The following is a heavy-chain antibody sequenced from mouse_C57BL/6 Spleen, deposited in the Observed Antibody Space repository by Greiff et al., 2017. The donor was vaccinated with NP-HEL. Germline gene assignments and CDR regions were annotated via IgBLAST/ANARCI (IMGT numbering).Heavy chain of an antibody. CDR3: ARNDSNGRGAMDY. J-gene: IGHJ4*01. V-gene: IGHV1-22*01. CDR1: GYTFTDYN. D-gene: IGHD2-5*01. Sequence: VQLQQSGPELVKPGASVKMSCKASGYTFTDYNMHWVKQSHGKSLEWIGYINPNNGGTSYNQKFKGKATLTVNKSSSTAYMELRRLTSEDSAVYYCARNDSNGRGAMDYWGQGTSVTVSA. CDR2: INPNNGGT.